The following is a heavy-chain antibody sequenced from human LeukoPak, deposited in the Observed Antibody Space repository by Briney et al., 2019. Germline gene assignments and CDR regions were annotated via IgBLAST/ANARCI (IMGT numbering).Heavy chain of an antibody. Sequence: PGGPLRLSCAASGFTFSDYTMIWVRQAPGKGPVWVSRINTDGSSTSYADSVKGRFTISRDNAKNTLYLQMNSLRAEDTAVYYCARALAVTGTGGFDPWGQGTLVTVSS. J-gene: IGHJ5*02. V-gene: IGHV3-74*01. CDR1: GFTFSDYT. CDR2: INTDGSST. CDR3: ARALAVTGTGGFDP. D-gene: IGHD6-19*01.